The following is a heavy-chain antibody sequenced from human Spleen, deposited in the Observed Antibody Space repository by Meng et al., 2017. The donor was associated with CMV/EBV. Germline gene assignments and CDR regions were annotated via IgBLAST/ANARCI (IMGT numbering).Heavy chain of an antibody. CDR3: ASGRLYCSGGSCYSDYYYGMDV. V-gene: IGHV1-2*02. Sequence: ASVKVSCKASGYTFTGYYMHWVRQAPGQGLEWMGWINPNSGGTNYAQKFQGRVTMTRDTSISTAYMELSRLRSDDTAVYYCASGRLYCSGGSCYSDYYYGMDVWGQGTTVTVSS. D-gene: IGHD2-15*01. J-gene: IGHJ6*02. CDR2: INPNSGGT. CDR1: GYTFTGYY.